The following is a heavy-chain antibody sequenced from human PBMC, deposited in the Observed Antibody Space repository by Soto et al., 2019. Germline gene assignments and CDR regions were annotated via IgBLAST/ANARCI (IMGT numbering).Heavy chain of an antibody. CDR3: AKAYCSGGSCYGGDYYYGMDV. CDR1: GFTFSSYA. Sequence: PGGSLRLSCAASGFTFSSYAMSWVRQAPWKGLEWVSAISGSGGSTYYADSVKGRFTISRDNSKNTLYLQMNSLRAEDTAVYYCAKAYCSGGSCYGGDYYYGMDVWGQGTTVTVSS. V-gene: IGHV3-23*01. J-gene: IGHJ6*02. D-gene: IGHD2-15*01. CDR2: ISGSGGST.